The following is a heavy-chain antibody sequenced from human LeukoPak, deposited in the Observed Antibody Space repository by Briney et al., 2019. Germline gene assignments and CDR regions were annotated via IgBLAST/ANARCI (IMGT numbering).Heavy chain of an antibody. Sequence: PGGSLRLSCAASGFTFSSYEMNWVRQAPGKGLEWVSYISSSGSTIYYADSVKGRFTISRDNGKNSLYLQMNSLRVEDTAVYYCAKLAKYFYGSETFYFFEHWGQGTPVTAPS. V-gene: IGHV3-48*03. CDR3: AKLAKYFYGSETFYFFEH. J-gene: IGHJ4*02. D-gene: IGHD3-10*01. CDR2: ISSSGSTI. CDR1: GFTFSSYE.